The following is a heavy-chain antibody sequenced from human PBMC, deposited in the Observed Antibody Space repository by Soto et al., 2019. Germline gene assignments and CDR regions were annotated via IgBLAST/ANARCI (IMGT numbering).Heavy chain of an antibody. CDR1: GFTVNDYY. V-gene: IGHV3-11*01. J-gene: IGHJ4*02. CDR3: ATSGYFDSSGSDS. Sequence: GGSLRLSCAASGFTVNDYYMTWIRQTPGKGLEWISYITSGSDIYYADSVKGRFTISRDNALNSLYLQMNSLRAEDTAVYYCATSGYFDSSGSDSWGRGTLVTVSS. D-gene: IGHD6-19*01. CDR2: ITSGSDI.